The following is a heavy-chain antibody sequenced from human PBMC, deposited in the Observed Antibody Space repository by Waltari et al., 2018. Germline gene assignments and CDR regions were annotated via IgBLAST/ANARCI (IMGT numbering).Heavy chain of an antibody. CDR1: GFTFSSYW. V-gene: IGHV3-7*01. Sequence: EVQLVESGGGLVQPGGSLRLSCAASGFTFSSYWMSWVRQAPGKGLEVVANIKRDLSEIYYVDSLKGRFTFSSVNAKNSLYLQMISLIAEDTSVYYCARLYASCLYINFYYFCHVTLFTVSS. CDR2: IKRDLSEI. J-gene: IGHJ4*01. D-gene: IGHD2-2*01. CDR3: ARLYASCLYINFYY.